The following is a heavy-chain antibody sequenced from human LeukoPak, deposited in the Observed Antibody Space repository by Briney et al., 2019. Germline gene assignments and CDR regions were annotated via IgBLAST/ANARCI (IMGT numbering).Heavy chain of an antibody. D-gene: IGHD4-17*01. J-gene: IGHJ6*03. CDR2: IYPGDSDT. CDR1: GYSFTSYW. Sequence: GESLKISCKGFGYSFTSYWIGWVRQMPGKGLEWMGIIYPGDSDTRYSPSFQGQVTISADKSISTAYLQWSSLKASDTAMYYCARRGRPTATDTPYYYYYYMDVWGKGTTVTVSS. CDR3: ARRGRPTATDTPYYYYYYMDV. V-gene: IGHV5-51*01.